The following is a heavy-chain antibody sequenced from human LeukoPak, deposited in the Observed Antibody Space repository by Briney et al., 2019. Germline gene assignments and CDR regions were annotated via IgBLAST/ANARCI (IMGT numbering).Heavy chain of an antibody. CDR2: ISGSGGST. J-gene: IGHJ6*03. D-gene: IGHD6-13*01. CDR1: GFTFSSYA. V-gene: IGHV3-23*01. Sequence: GGSLRLSCAASGFTFSSYAMSWVRQAPGKGLEWVSAISGSGGSTYYADSAKGRFTISRDSSKNTLNLQMNSLRAEDTAVYYCAKGGSSWLIYYYYYYMDVWGKGTTVTISS. CDR3: AKGGSSWLIYYYYYYMDV.